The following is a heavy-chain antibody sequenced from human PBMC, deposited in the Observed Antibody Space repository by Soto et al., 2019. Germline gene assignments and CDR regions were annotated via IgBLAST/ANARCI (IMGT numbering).Heavy chain of an antibody. CDR1: GYSFTSHW. D-gene: IGHD3-22*01. V-gene: IGHV5-51*01. Sequence: GESLKISCKGSGYSFTSHWIGWVRQLPGKGLEWMGIIYPGDSDTRYSPSFQGQVTISADKSISTAYLQWSSLKASDTAMYYCARGSSGYYYYYYGMDVWGQGTTVTVSS. CDR3: ARGSSGYYYYYYGMDV. J-gene: IGHJ6*02. CDR2: IYPGDSDT.